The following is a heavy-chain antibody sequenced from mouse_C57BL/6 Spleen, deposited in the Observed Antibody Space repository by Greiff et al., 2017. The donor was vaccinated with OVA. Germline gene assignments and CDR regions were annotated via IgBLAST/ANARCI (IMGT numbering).Heavy chain of an antibody. CDR3: ARNDGYYVGAMDY. CDR2: INPSNGGT. CDR1: GYTFTSYW. J-gene: IGHJ4*01. D-gene: IGHD2-3*01. V-gene: IGHV1-53*01. Sequence: QVQLQQPGPELVKPGASVKLSCKASGYTFTSYWMHWVKQRPGQGLEWIGNINPSNGGTNYNEKFKSKATLTVDKSSSTAYMQLSSLTSEDSAVYYCARNDGYYVGAMDYWGQGTSVTVSS.